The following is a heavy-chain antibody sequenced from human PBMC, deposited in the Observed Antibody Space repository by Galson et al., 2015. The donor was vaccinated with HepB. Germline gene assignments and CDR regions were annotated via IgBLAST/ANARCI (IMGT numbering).Heavy chain of an antibody. CDR1: GFTFSSYW. D-gene: IGHD5-24*01. J-gene: IGHJ4*02. CDR3: ARDYQSQWLQRYYFDY. Sequence: SLRLSCAASGFTFSSYWMSWVRQAPGKGLEWVANIKQDGSEKYYVDSVKGRFTISRDNAKNSLYLQMNSLRAEDTAVYYCARDYQSQWLQRYYFDYWGQGTLVTVSS. CDR2: IKQDGSEK. V-gene: IGHV3-7*01.